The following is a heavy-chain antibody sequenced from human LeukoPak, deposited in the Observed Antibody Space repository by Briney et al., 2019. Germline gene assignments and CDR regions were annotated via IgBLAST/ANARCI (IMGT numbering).Heavy chain of an antibody. CDR1: GGSISSGDYN. Sequence: SDTLSLTCTVSGGSISSGDYNWSWIRQPPGKGLEWIGYTYYSGSTYYNPSLKSRVTISVDTSKNQFSLKLSSVTAADTAVYYCARVSTARITYAFDIWGQGTMVTVSS. J-gene: IGHJ3*02. V-gene: IGHV4-30-4*02. D-gene: IGHD2/OR15-2a*01. CDR3: ARVSTARITYAFDI. CDR2: TYYSGST.